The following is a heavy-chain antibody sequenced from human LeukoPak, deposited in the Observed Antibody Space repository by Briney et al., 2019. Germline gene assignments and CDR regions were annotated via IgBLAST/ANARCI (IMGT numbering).Heavy chain of an antibody. Sequence: PSETLSLTCTVSGGSIESYYWTWIRQPAGKGLEWIGHISASGTTNYNPSLNSRVTITVDTSKNQFSLKLTFVTAADTAVYYCSRGAPGGYYGTGVWDYWGQGTLVTGSS. V-gene: IGHV4-4*07. J-gene: IGHJ4*02. CDR2: ISASGTT. CDR3: SRGAPGGYYGTGVWDY. CDR1: GGSIESYY. D-gene: IGHD1-26*01.